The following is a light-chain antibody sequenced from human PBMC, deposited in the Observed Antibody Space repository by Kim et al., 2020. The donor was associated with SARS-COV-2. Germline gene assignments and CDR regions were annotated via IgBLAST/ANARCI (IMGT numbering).Light chain of an antibody. CDR1: SAINVGIYN. Sequence: TWPSAINVGIYNIYWYQQKPGGPPRYLLYYSSDSDKGQGSGVPSRFSGSKDASANTGILLISGLQSEDDADYYCMIWPSNASAVFGGGTQLTVL. J-gene: IGLJ7*01. V-gene: IGLV5-37*01. CDR2: YSSDSDK. CDR3: MIWPSNASAV.